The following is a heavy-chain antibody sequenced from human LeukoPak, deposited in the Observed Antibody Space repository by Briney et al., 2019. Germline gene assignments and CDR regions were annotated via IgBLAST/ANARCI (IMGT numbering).Heavy chain of an antibody. J-gene: IGHJ3*02. Sequence: ASVKVSCKASGYTFTGYYMHWVRQAPGQGLEWMGWINPNSGGTNYAQKFQGRVTMTRDTSISTAYMELSRLRSDDTAVYYCARGSSSGWYTFNIWGQGTMVTVSS. D-gene: IGHD6-19*01. V-gene: IGHV1-2*02. CDR2: INPNSGGT. CDR3: ARGSSSGWYTFNI. CDR1: GYTFTGYY.